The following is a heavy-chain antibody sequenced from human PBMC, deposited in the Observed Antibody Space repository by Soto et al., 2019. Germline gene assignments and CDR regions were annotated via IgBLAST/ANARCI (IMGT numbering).Heavy chain of an antibody. CDR3: ATSGGYIVVVTARLSDDAFDI. J-gene: IGHJ3*02. D-gene: IGHD2-21*02. CDR1: GYTFTSYA. V-gene: IGHV1-3*01. Sequence: QVQLVQSGAEVKKPGASVKVSCKASGYTFTSYAMHWVRQAPGQRLEWMGWINAGNGNTKYSQKFQGRVTITRDTSASTAYMELSSLRSEDTAVYYCATSGGYIVVVTARLSDDAFDIWGQGTMVTVSS. CDR2: INAGNGNT.